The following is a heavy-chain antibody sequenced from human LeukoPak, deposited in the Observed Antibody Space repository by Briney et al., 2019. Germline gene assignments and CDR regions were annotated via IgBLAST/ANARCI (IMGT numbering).Heavy chain of an antibody. D-gene: IGHD3-10*01. J-gene: IGHJ6*02. CDR2: INHSGST. V-gene: IGHV4-34*01. CDR3: AGGQWGAKGSGGGYYGMDV. Sequence: SETLSLTCAVYSGSFSGYYWSWIRQPPGKGLEWIGEINHSGSTNYNPSLKSRVTISVDTSKNQFSLKLSSVTAADTAVCYCAGGQWGAKGSGGGYYGMDVWGQGTTVTVSS. CDR1: SGSFSGYY.